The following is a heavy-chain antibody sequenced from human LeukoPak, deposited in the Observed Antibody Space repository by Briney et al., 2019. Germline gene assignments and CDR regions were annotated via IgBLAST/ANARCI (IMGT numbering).Heavy chain of an antibody. V-gene: IGHV5-51*01. CDR2: IYPLNSDT. CDR3: ARHRGGVRPPDY. Sequence: GASLKISCKGSGSRFANYWIGWVRQMPGKGLEWMGIIYPLNSDTKYSPSFQGQVTISADKSISTAYLQWSSLKASDTAMYYCARHRGGVRPPDYWGQGTLVTVSS. D-gene: IGHD3-10*01. CDR1: GSRFANYW. J-gene: IGHJ4*02.